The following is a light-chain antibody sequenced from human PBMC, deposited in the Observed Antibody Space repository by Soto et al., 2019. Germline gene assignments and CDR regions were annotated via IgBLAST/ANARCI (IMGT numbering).Light chain of an antibody. CDR2: GAS. Sequence: EVVMTQSPAILSVSLGERATLSCRASQTIRSSLAWYQQKPGQAPRLLIYGASTRATDIPARFGGSGSGTEFTLTISSLQSEDSAIYYCQQYNNWPQTFGQGTKVEIK. CDR3: QQYNNWPQT. CDR1: QTIRSS. J-gene: IGKJ1*01. V-gene: IGKV3-15*01.